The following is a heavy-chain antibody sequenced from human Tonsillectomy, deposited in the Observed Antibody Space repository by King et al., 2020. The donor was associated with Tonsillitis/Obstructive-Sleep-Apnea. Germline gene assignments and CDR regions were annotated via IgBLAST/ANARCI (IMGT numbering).Heavy chain of an antibody. V-gene: IGHV3-64*01. Sequence: QLVESGGGLVQPGGSLRLSCAASGFTFSSYAMHWVRQAPGKGLECVSAISSNGGSTFYANSVKGRFTISRDNSKNTLYLQMGSLRAEDMAVYYCARARGSYYGAFDIWGQGTMVTVSS. J-gene: IGHJ3*02. D-gene: IGHD1-26*01. CDR1: GFTFSSYA. CDR2: ISSNGGST. CDR3: ARARGSYYGAFDI.